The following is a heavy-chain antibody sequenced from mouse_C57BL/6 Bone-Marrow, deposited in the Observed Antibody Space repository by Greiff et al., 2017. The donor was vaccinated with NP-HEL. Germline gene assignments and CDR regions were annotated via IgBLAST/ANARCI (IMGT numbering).Heavy chain of an antibody. V-gene: IGHV1-42*01. CDR3: ASSAY. CDR2: INPSTGGT. Sequence: EVKLVESGPELVKPGASVKISCKASGYSFTGYYMNWVKQSPEKSLEWIGEINPSTGGTTYNQKFKAKATLTVDKSSSTAYMQLKRLTSEDSAVYYCASSAYWGQGTLVTVSA. CDR1: GYSFTGYY. J-gene: IGHJ3*01.